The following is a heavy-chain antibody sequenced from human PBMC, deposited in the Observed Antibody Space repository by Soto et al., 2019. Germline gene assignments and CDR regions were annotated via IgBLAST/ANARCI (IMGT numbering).Heavy chain of an antibody. D-gene: IGHD6-13*01. CDR1: GGTFSSYA. CDR3: ARERGAATGLSIAAAGPYYYYGMDV. J-gene: IGHJ6*02. CDR2: IIPIFGTA. Sequence: GASVKVSCKASGGTFSSYAISWVRQAPGQGLEWMGGIIPIFGTANYAQKFQGRVTITADESTSTAYMELSSLRSEDTAVYYCARERGAATGLSIAAAGPYYYYGMDVWGQGTKVTVSS. V-gene: IGHV1-69*13.